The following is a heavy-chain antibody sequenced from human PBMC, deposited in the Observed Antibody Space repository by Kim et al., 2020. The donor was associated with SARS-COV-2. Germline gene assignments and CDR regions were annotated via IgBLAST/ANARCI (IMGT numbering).Heavy chain of an antibody. CDR1: GFTFSSYS. D-gene: IGHD3-9*01. V-gene: IGHV3-48*04. Sequence: GGSLRLSCAASGFTFSSYSMNWVRQAPGKGLEWVSYISSSSSTIYSADSVKGRFTISRDNAKNSLYLQMNSLRAEDTAVYYCARSTVLRYFDWLLFPFDYWGQGTLVTVSS. CDR3: ARSTVLRYFDWLLFPFDY. J-gene: IGHJ4*02. CDR2: ISSSSSTI.